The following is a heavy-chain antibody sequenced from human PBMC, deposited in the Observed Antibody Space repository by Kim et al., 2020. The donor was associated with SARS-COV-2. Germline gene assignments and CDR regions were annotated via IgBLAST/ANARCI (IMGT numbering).Heavy chain of an antibody. CDR3: AEDFVEGPGTDC. J-gene: IGHJ4*02. CDR2: IWFDGRNK. V-gene: IGHV3-33*06. Sequence: GGSLRLSCEVSGFTFSNYGMHWLRQVPDKGLEWVAVIWFDGRNKDYADSVKGRFTISRDNSKNTLFLHMNSLRAEDTAVYYCAEDFVEGPGTDCWGQGTLVTVSS. CDR1: GFTFSNYG. D-gene: IGHD6-6*01.